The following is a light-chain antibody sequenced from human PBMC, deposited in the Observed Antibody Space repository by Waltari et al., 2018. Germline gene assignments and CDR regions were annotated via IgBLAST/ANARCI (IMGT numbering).Light chain of an antibody. CDR2: DAS. V-gene: IGKV3-11*01. Sequence: ELVLTQSPATLSLSPGYRATLSCRASQSVGSYLAWYQQRPGQAPRLLISDASNRATGIPARFSGSGSETDFTLTISSLEPEDFAVYYCQQRNTWWTFGQGTKVEIK. J-gene: IGKJ1*01. CDR1: QSVGSY. CDR3: QQRNTWWT.